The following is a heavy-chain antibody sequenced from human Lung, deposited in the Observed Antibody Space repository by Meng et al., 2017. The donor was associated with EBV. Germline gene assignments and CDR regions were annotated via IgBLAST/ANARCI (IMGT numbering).Heavy chain of an antibody. CDR2: IYDSGST. V-gene: IGHV4-30-4*08. J-gene: IGHJ5*02. D-gene: IGHD6-6*01. Sequence: QVQLRDSGPGLAKPYQTLSLPCTFSGGSISSGDYYWSWIRQPPGKGLEWIGYIYDSGSTSYNPSLMSRVTISVDTSRNQFSLKLTSVTAADTAVYYCAREYSSSSGLPGPWGQGTLVTVSS. CDR1: GGSISSGDYY. CDR3: AREYSSSSGLPGP.